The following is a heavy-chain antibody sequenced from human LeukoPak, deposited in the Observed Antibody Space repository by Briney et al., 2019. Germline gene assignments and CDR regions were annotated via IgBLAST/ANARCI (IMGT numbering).Heavy chain of an antibody. Sequence: GGSLRLSCAASGFTFSSYSMNWVRQAPGKGLEWVSSISSSSSYIYYADSVKGRFTISRDNSKNTLYLQMNSLRAEDTAVYYCAKVKGGDTAMAIYFDYWGQGTLVTVSS. V-gene: IGHV3-21*04. CDR2: ISSSSSYI. D-gene: IGHD5-18*01. CDR1: GFTFSSYS. J-gene: IGHJ4*02. CDR3: AKVKGGDTAMAIYFDY.